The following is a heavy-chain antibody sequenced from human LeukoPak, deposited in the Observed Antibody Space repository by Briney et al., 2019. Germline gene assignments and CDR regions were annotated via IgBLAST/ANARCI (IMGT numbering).Heavy chain of an antibody. CDR2: IKEDGSEI. D-gene: IGHD4-23*01. CDR3: ARDRGYSSFDY. V-gene: IGHV3-7*01. CDR1: AFTFSSYW. J-gene: IGHJ4*02. Sequence: GGSLRLSCEASAFTFSSYWMSWVRQAPGKGLEWVANIKEDGSEINYVDSVKGRFTVSRDNAKNSLFLQMNSLRVEDTAVYYCARDRGYSSFDYWGQGTLVTVSS.